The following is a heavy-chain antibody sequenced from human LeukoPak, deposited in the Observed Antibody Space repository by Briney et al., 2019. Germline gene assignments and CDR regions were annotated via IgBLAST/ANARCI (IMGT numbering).Heavy chain of an antibody. V-gene: IGHV4-38-2*02. Sequence: PSETLSLTCTVSGYSISSGYYWGWIRQPPGKGLEWIGNIYYSGSTYYNPSLKSRVTISLDTSKNQFSLKLSSVTAADTAVYYCARGEWSSRDPFFDYWGQGTLVTVSS. CDR3: ARGEWSSRDPFFDY. D-gene: IGHD3-3*01. CDR1: GYSISSGYY. CDR2: IYYSGST. J-gene: IGHJ4*02.